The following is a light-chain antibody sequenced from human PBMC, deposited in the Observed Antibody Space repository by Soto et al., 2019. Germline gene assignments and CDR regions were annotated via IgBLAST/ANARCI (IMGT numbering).Light chain of an antibody. V-gene: IGKV3-15*01. CDR2: GAS. CDR3: QQYHNWPPRLT. Sequence: EIVMTQSPATLSVSPGERATLSCRASQSVNSNLAWYQQKPGQAPRLLIYGASTRATGVPVRFSGSGSGTEFTLTISSLQSEDVAVYYCQQYHNWPPRLTFGGGTRVEIK. J-gene: IGKJ4*01. CDR1: QSVNSN.